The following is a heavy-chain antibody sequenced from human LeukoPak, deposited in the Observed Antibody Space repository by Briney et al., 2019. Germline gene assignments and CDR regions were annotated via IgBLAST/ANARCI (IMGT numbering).Heavy chain of an antibody. CDR3: ARDTGSSGWSTLIDN. J-gene: IGHJ4*02. CDR2: ISASGST. CDR1: GDSIRSYY. V-gene: IGHV4-4*07. D-gene: IGHD6-19*01. Sequence: PSETLSLTCTVSGDSIRSYYWSWIRQPAGKGLEWIGRISASGSTNYNPSLKSRVTMSVDTSKNQFSLNLSPVTAADTAVYYCARDTGSSGWSTLIDNWGQGTLVTVSS.